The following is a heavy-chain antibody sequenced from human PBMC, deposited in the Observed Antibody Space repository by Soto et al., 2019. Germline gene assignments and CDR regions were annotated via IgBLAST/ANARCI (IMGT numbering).Heavy chain of an antibody. CDR1: GGSISTVGHY. CDR2: IYHTGST. J-gene: IGHJ4*02. Sequence: QVQLQESGPKLVKPSQTLSLTCSVSGGSISTVGHYWTWIRQPPGKGLEWIGSIYHTGSTYYSKSFRSRLTMSVDTSKSQFCLRRSSVTAADTAVYYCARATGTLRSRNCDYWGQGSLVTVSS. V-gene: IGHV4-31*03. D-gene: IGHD1-1*01. CDR3: ARATGTLRSRNCDY.